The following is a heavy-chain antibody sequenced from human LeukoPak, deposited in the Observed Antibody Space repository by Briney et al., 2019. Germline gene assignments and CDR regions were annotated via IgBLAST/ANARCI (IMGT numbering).Heavy chain of an antibody. J-gene: IGHJ6*02. D-gene: IGHD3-3*01. CDR1: GGSISSGGYY. CDR2: INHSGST. V-gene: IGHV4-39*07. CDR3: ARGGYDFWSGPYYYYYGMDV. Sequence: SETLSLTCTVSGGSISSGGYYWSWIRQPPGKGLEWIGEINHSGSTNYNPSLKSRVTISVDTSKNQFSLKLSSVTAADTAVYYCARGGYDFWSGPYYYYYGMDVWGQGTTVTVSS.